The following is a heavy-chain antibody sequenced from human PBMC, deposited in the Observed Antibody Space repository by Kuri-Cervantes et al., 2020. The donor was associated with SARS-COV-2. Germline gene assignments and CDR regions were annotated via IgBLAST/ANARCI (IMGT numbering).Heavy chain of an antibody. CDR3: AVCITIIVVVYSA. CDR1: GYSIGSGYY. CDR2: IYHSGST. Sequence: SQTLSLTCAVSGYSIGSGYYWGWIRQPPGKGLEWIGSIYHSGSTYYNPSLKSRVTISVDTSKNQFSLKLSSVTAADTAVYYCAVCITIIVVVYSAWGQGTLVTVSS. D-gene: IGHD3-22*01. J-gene: IGHJ5*02. V-gene: IGHV4-38-2*01.